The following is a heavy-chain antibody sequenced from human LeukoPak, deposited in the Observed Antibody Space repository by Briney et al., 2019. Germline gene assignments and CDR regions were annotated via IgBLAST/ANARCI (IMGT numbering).Heavy chain of an antibody. V-gene: IGHV6-1*01. J-gene: IGHJ3*02. CDR2: TYYRSKWYN. CDR3: ARAEVVTARGKGAFDI. D-gene: IGHD2-21*02. Sequence: SQALSLTFAFSGYSVSSNSAAWNWIRQSPSRGLEWLGSTYYRSKWYNDYAVSVKSPIPINPDTSKNQFSLQLNSVTPEDTAVYYCARAEVVTARGKGAFDIWGQGTMVTVSS. CDR1: GYSVSSNSAA.